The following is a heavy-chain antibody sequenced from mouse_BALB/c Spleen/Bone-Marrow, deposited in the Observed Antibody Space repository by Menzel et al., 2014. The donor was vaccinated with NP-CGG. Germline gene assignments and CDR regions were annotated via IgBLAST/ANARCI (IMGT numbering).Heavy chain of an antibody. CDR2: IYPYNGVS. Sequence: EVQGVESGPELVKPGASVKISCKASGYSFTGYYMHWVKQSHGNSLDWIGYIYPYNGVSSYNQKFKGKATLTVDKTSSTAYMELRSLTSDDSAVYYSESRGEYFDVWGAGTTVTVSS. J-gene: IGHJ1*01. CDR1: GYSFTGYY. CDR3: ESRGEYFDV. V-gene: IGHV1-31*01.